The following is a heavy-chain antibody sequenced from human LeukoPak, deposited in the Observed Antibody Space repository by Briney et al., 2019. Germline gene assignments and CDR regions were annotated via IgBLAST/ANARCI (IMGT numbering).Heavy chain of an antibody. CDR2: ISSSSSTI. J-gene: IGHJ4*02. CDR1: GFTFHNNG. V-gene: IGHV3-48*04. Sequence: GGSLRLSCAASGFTFHNNGMSWVRQAPGKGLEWVPYISSSSSTIYYADSVKGRFTISRDNAKNSLYLQMNSLRAEDTAVYYCARAFYGDYGPFDFGYWGQGTLVTVSS. CDR3: ARAFYGDYGPFDFGY. D-gene: IGHD4-17*01.